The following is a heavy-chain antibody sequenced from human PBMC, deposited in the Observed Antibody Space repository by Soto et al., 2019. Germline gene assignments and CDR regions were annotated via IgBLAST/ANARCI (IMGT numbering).Heavy chain of an antibody. V-gene: IGHV1-2*02. D-gene: IGHD3-10*01. CDR3: ARVIRGAYYNSPLDT. CDR1: GYTFTGYF. Sequence: GASVKVSCKASGYTFTGYFMHWVRQAPGQGFEWMGWINPYSGGADYAQSFQGRVTMTRDTSISTVYMELSRLRFDDTAVYYCARVIRGAYYNSPLDTWGQGTVVTVSS. CDR2: INPYSGGA. J-gene: IGHJ5*02.